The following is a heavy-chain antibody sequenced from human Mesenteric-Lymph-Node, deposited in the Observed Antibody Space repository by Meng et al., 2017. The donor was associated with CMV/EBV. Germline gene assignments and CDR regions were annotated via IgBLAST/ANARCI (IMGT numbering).Heavy chain of an antibody. D-gene: IGHD3-3*01. V-gene: IGHV1-8*03. CDR2: MNPKSGNT. Sequence: ASVKVSCKASGYSFTDYYMHWVRQAPGQGLEWMGWMNPKSGNTGYAQKFQGRVTITRNTSISTAYMDLSSLTSEDTAVYYCARAIRSHELGVVHYSFDYWGQGTLVTVSS. J-gene: IGHJ4*02. CDR1: GYSFTDYY. CDR3: ARAIRSHELGVVHYSFDY.